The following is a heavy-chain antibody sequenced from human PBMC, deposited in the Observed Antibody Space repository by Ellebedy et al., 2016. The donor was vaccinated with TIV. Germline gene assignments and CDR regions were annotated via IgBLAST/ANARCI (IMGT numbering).Heavy chain of an antibody. D-gene: IGHD1-26*01. V-gene: IGHV3-23*01. J-gene: IGHJ4*02. Sequence: GESLKISCAASGFALSSYAMTWVRQAPGRGLEWVTSLSANGISTYSAESVSGRFTISRDTSENTLYLQMNNLRVDDTARYYCAKDIQHLRQRVGYFDHWGQGTPVTVSS. CDR3: AKDIQHLRQRVGYFDH. CDR2: LSANGIST. CDR1: GFALSSYA.